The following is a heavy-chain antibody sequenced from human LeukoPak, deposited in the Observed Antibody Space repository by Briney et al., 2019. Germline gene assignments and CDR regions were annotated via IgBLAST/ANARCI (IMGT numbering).Heavy chain of an antibody. CDR2: ISYDGSNK. CDR1: GFTFSSYA. D-gene: IGHD5-18*01. V-gene: IGHV3-30-3*01. CDR3: ARGFDPAMVSFDY. Sequence: GRSLRLSCAASGFTFSSYAMHWVRQAPGKGLEWVAVISYDGSNKYYADSVKGRFTISRDNSKDTLYLQMNSLRAEDTAVYYCARGFDPAMVSFDYWGQGTLVTVSS. J-gene: IGHJ4*02.